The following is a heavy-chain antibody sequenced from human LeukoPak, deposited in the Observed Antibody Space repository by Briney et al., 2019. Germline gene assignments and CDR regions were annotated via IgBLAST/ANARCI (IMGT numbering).Heavy chain of an antibody. Sequence: SETLSLTCAVYGESFSVFYWSWIRQPPGKGLGWIGQINHSGSANYNPSLKSRVTLSVEMTKNQVSLRLTSVTAADTAVYYCARLRLRRYYHDAMDVWGQGTTVTVSS. V-gene: IGHV4-34*01. J-gene: IGHJ6*02. CDR3: ARLRLRRYYHDAMDV. D-gene: IGHD3-16*01. CDR2: INHSGSA. CDR1: GESFSVFY.